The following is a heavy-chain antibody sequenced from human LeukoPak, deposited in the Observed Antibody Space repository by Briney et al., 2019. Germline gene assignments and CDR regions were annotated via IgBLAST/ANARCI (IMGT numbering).Heavy chain of an antibody. CDR3: ARHLILGYSNIFDI. Sequence: SETLSLTCPVSGGSISNYYWSWIRQSPGMGLEWIAYIYYTGSANYNPSLKSRVTISADTSKNQFPLRLSSVTAADTAVYYCARHLILGYSNIFDIWGRGTLVTVSS. D-gene: IGHD2-15*01. CDR1: GGSISNYY. CDR2: IYYTGSA. J-gene: IGHJ3*02. V-gene: IGHV4-59*08.